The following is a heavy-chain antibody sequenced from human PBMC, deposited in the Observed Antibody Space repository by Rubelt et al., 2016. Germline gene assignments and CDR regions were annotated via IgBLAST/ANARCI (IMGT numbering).Heavy chain of an antibody. Sequence: QVQLVQTGAEVKKPGASVKVSCKASGYTFTSYAMHWVRQAPGQRLEWMGWINAGNGNKKYSQRFKGRVTITRETSASTAYMELSSLRSEDTAVYYCARDVRTVKVDYWGQGTLVTVSS. CDR2: INAGNGNK. D-gene: IGHD4-17*01. CDR3: ARDVRTVKVDY. CDR1: GYTFTSYA. J-gene: IGHJ4*02. V-gene: IGHV1-3*01.